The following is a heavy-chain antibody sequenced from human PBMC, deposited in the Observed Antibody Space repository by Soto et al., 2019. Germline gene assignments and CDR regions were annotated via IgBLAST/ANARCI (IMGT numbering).Heavy chain of an antibody. V-gene: IGHV3-30-3*01. CDR2: ISSDGSNK. CDR3: ARWNVHHDSYGYL. D-gene: IGHD5-18*01. J-gene: IGHJ4*02. Sequence: GGSVRLACAASGVTFSSFPIHCVRQAPVSVLEGVALISSDGSNKYYADAVKGRVTISTDKSENTLYLQMNSLRGEDTAVYSCARWNVHHDSYGYLWGQGTQVTVSP. CDR1: GVTFSSFP.